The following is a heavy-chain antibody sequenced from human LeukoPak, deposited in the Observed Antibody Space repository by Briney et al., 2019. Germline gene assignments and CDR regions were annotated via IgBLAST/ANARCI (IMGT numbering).Heavy chain of an antibody. Sequence: GGSLRLSCAASGFTFSSYSMNWVRQAPGKGLEWVSSISSSSYIYYADSVKGRFTISRDNAKNSLYLQMNSLRAEGTAVYYCARNNYYDSSGYPYWGQGTLVTVSS. CDR2: ISSSSYI. J-gene: IGHJ4*02. D-gene: IGHD3-22*01. CDR1: GFTFSSYS. CDR3: ARNNYYDSSGYPY. V-gene: IGHV3-21*01.